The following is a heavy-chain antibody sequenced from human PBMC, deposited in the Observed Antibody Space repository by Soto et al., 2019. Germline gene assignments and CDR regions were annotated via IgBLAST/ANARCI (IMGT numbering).Heavy chain of an antibody. V-gene: IGHV3-23*01. CDR3: AKVQAPYTGSSDY. CDR2: ISYSGGTT. Sequence: GSLRLFCAASGFTFSSYAMSWVRQAPGKGLEWVSSISYSGGTTHYADSVKGRFTISRDNSKNTLYLQMNSLAADDTAVYYCAKVQAPYTGSSDYWGEGTLVTVSS. J-gene: IGHJ4*02. D-gene: IGHD5-12*01. CDR1: GFTFSSYA.